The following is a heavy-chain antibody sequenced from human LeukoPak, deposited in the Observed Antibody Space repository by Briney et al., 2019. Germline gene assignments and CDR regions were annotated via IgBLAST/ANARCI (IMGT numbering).Heavy chain of an antibody. CDR1: GFTFSSYS. CDR3: AGSVRSSWDVPNDAFDI. Sequence: PGGSLRLSCAASGFTFSSYSMNWVRQAPGKGLEWVSYINSGSSSIYYADSVKGRFTISRDNSKNTLYLQMNSLRAEDTAVYYCAGSVRSSWDVPNDAFDIWGQGTMVTVSS. CDR2: INSGSSSI. V-gene: IGHV3-48*01. J-gene: IGHJ3*02. D-gene: IGHD6-13*01.